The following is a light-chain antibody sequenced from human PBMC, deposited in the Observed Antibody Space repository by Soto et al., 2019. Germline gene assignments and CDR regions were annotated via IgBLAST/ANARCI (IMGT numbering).Light chain of an antibody. V-gene: IGKV3-15*01. Sequence: EIVMTQSPATLSVSPGERATLSCRASQSVSSNLAWYLHKTGQAPRLLIYGASTRATGIPARFSGSGSGTEFTLTINNLQSEDFAVYYCQQYDEWPPSYTFGQGTKLEI. CDR1: QSVSSN. CDR3: QQYDEWPPSYT. J-gene: IGKJ2*01. CDR2: GAS.